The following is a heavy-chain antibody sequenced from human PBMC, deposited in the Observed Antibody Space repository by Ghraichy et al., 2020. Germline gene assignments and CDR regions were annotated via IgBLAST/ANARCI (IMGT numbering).Heavy chain of an antibody. D-gene: IGHD3-3*02. J-gene: IGHJ5*02. CDR2: MNPKTGNT. CDR1: GYSFSRYD. V-gene: IGHV1-8*01. Sequence: ASVKVSCKASGYSFSRYDINWVRQAPGQGLEWMGWMNPKTGNTGYAQLCQGRVTMTSDTSITTAYMELRGLKSDDTAVYYCVRSPFDPWGQGTLVTVST. CDR3: VRSPFDP.